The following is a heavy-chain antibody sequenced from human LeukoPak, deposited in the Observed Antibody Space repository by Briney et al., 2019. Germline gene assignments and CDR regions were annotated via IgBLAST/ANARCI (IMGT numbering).Heavy chain of an antibody. J-gene: IGHJ4*02. CDR1: GFSVSSYW. CDR3: ASSHDSSGND. D-gene: IGHD3-22*01. CDR2: IKYDGSLK. V-gene: IGHV3-7*01. Sequence: PGGSLRLSCVASGFSVSSYWMAWVRQAPGKGLEWVANIKYDGSLKFYVDSVKGRFTISRDNAKNSLYLEMNSLRADDTAVYFCASSHDSSGNDWGQGTMVTVSS.